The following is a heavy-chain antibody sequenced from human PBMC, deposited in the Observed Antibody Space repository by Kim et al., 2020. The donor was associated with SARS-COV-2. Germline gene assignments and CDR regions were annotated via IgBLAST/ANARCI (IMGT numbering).Heavy chain of an antibody. CDR3: ARATGPGWFDP. Sequence: TNYAQKFQGRVTMTRDTSISTAYMELSRLRSDDTAVYYCARATGPGWFDPWGQGTLVTVSS. V-gene: IGHV1-2*02. J-gene: IGHJ5*02. CDR2: T.